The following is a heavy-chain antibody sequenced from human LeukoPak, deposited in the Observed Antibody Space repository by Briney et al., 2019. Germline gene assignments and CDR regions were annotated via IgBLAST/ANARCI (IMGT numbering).Heavy chain of an antibody. J-gene: IGHJ4*02. CDR2: ISPNGGTT. D-gene: IGHD6-6*01. CDR3: VKRISSSSGFDH. V-gene: IGHV3-64D*09. Sequence: GGSLRLSCSAPGFTFSNYAMYWVRQAPGKGLEHVSAISPNGGTTYYADSVKGRFTISRDNSKNTLYLQMSSLRPEDTAVYYCVKRISSSSGFDHWGQGTLVTVSS. CDR1: GFTFSNYA.